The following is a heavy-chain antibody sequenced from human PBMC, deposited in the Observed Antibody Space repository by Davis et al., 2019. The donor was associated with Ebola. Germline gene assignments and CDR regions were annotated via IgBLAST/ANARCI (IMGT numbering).Heavy chain of an antibody. CDR3: ARHRGYYLNDVFDI. CDR2: FYSGGST. D-gene: IGHD3-22*01. V-gene: IGHV4-38-2*01. CDR1: GFSISSGYY. J-gene: IGHJ3*02. Sequence: PSETLSLTCAVSGFSISSGYYWGWIRQPPEKGLEWIGSFYSGGSTYYNPSLKSRVTISVDTSRNQFSLEVNSVTAADTAVYYCARHRGYYLNDVFDIWGQGAMVTVSS.